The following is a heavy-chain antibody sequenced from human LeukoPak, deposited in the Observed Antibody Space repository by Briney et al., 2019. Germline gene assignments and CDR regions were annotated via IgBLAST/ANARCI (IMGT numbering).Heavy chain of an antibody. CDR3: ARDDCSSTSCYTW. CDR2: IYTSGST. CDR1: GGSISRYY. V-gene: IGHV4-4*07. J-gene: IGHJ4*02. D-gene: IGHD2-2*02. Sequence: SETLSLTCTVSGGSISRYYWSWIRQPAGKGLEWIGRIYTSGSTNYNPSLKSRVTMSVDTSKNQFSLKLSSVTAADTAVYYCARDDCSSTSCYTWWGQGTLVTVSS.